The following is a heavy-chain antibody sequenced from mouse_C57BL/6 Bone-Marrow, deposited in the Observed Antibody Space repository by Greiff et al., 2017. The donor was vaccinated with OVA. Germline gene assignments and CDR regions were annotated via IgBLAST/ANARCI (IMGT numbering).Heavy chain of an antibody. CDR2: IYPGSGST. J-gene: IGHJ2*01. D-gene: IGHD1-1*01. CDR1: GYTFTSYW. V-gene: IGHV1-55*01. Sequence: VQLQQPGAELVKPGASVKMSCKASGYTFTSYWINWVKQRPGQGLEWIGDIYPGSGSTNYNEKFKRKATLTVDTSSSTAYMQLRSLTSEDSAVYYCARPYYGSSYDYWGQGTTLTVSS. CDR3: ARPYYGSSYDY.